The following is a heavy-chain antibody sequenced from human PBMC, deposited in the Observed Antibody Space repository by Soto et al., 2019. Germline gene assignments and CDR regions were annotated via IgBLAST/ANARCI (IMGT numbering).Heavy chain of an antibody. Sequence: GGSLRLSCAASGFTVSSNYMSWVRQAPGKGLEWVSVIYTDGRTYYADSVKGRFSISRDNAKNTLNLQMNSLRAEDAAVYYCAAPAVAKLFYAFDIWGQGTKVTVSS. V-gene: IGHV3-66*01. D-gene: IGHD2-2*01. CDR2: IYTDGRT. CDR1: GFTVSSNY. CDR3: AAPAVAKLFYAFDI. J-gene: IGHJ3*02.